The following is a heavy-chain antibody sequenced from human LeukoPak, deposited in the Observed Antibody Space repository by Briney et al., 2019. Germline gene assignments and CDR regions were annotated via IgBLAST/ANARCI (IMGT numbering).Heavy chain of an antibody. CDR1: GFTFSSYA. D-gene: IGHD1-26*01. J-gene: IGHJ6*02. V-gene: IGHV3-66*01. Sequence: GGSLRLSCAASGFTFSSYAMTWVRQAPGKGLEWVSIIYSGGSIYYADSVKGRFTISRDKSKNTLYLQMNSLRAEDTAVYYCARVDIVGATTDYYYGMDVWGQGTTVTVSS. CDR3: ARVDIVGATTDYYYGMDV. CDR2: IYSGGSI.